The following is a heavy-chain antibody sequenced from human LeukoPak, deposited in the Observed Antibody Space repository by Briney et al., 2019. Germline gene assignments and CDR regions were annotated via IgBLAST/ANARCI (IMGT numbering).Heavy chain of an antibody. CDR1: GFTFSSYA. V-gene: IGHV3-30-3*01. Sequence: PGRSLRLSCAASGFTFSSYAMHWVRQGPGKGLEWVAVTSYDGSDKYYADSVKGRFTISRDNSKNTLYLQMNSLRAEDTAVYYCAKDPRVWFGELYGYWGQGTLVTVSS. D-gene: IGHD3-10*01. J-gene: IGHJ4*02. CDR3: AKDPRVWFGELYGY. CDR2: TSYDGSDK.